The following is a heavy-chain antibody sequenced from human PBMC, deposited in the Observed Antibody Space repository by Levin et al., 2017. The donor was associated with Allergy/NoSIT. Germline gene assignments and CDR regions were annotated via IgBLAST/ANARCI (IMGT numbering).Heavy chain of an antibody. CDR1: GFTFSSYW. CDR2: INSDGSST. D-gene: IGHD1-14*01. Sequence: GGSLRLSCAASGFTFSSYWMHWVRQAPGKGLVWVSRINSDGSSTSYADSVKGRFTISRDNAKNTLYLQMNSLRAEDTAVYHCAREHPTEESCFDYWGQGTLVTVSS. J-gene: IGHJ4*02. V-gene: IGHV3-74*01. CDR3: AREHPTEESCFDY.